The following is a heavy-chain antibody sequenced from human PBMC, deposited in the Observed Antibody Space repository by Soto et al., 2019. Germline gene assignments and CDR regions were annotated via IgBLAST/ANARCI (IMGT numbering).Heavy chain of an antibody. CDR2: ISAYNGNT. Sequence: ASVKVSCKASGYTFTSYGISWVRQAPGQGLEWMGWISAYNGNTNYAQKLQGRVTMTTDTSTSTAYMELRSLRSDDTAVYYCASHHDSSGYDAFDIWGQGTMVTVSS. D-gene: IGHD3-22*01. CDR1: GYTFTSYG. CDR3: ASHHDSSGYDAFDI. J-gene: IGHJ3*02. V-gene: IGHV1-18*01.